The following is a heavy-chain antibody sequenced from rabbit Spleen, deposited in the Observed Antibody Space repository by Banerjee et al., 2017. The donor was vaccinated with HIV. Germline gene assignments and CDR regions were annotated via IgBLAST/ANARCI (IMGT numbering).Heavy chain of an antibody. CDR1: GIDFSSYYY. V-gene: IGHV1S40*01. CDR3: ARDTSSSFSSYGMDL. D-gene: IGHD1-1*01. CDR2: IEADGSGFT. Sequence: QSLEESGGDLVKPGASLTLTCTASGIDFSSYYYMCWVRQAPGKGLEWIACIEADGSGFTYFATWAKGRFTCSKTSSTTVTLQMTRLTAADTATYFCARDTSSSFSSYGMDLWGPGTLVTVS. J-gene: IGHJ6*01.